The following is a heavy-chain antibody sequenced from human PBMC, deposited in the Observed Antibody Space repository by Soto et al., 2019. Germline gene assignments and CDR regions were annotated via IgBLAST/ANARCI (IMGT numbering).Heavy chain of an antibody. CDR3: ARDDGGNNYRALDY. CDR1: GYTFSDYG. CDR2: ISAYNGNR. J-gene: IGHJ4*02. V-gene: IGHV1-18*01. Sequence: QVQLVQSGPEVKKPGASVKVSCRASGYTFSDYGISWVRQAPGQGLEWMAWISAYNGNRNYAQKFQGRVTMTTDTSTSTAYLELRSLRSADTAVYYCARDDGGNNYRALDYWGQGAQVTVSS. D-gene: IGHD5-18*01.